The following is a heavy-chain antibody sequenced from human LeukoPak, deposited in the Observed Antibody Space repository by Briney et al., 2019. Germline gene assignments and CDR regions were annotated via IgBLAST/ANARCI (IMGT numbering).Heavy chain of an antibody. Sequence: GGSLRLSCAASGFTFSSYWMHWVRQAPGKGLVWISRINTDGSGTYYADSLKNRFTISRDNAKSTLYLQMNSLRADDTAVYYCAKAYGDYSPGNYWGQGTLVTVSS. CDR2: INTDGSGT. CDR1: GFTFSSYW. CDR3: AKAYGDYSPGNY. J-gene: IGHJ4*02. D-gene: IGHD4-17*01. V-gene: IGHV3-74*01.